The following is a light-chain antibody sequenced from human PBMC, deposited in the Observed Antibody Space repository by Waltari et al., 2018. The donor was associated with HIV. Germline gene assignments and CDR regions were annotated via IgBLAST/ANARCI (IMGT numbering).Light chain of an antibody. J-gene: IGLJ2*01. CDR2: EDN. CDR3: ISCARTNSDVV. CDR1: SLDVGAYNF. V-gene: IGLV2-8*01. Sequence: QSALTPPPSASGSPEQSVTISCTGTSLDVGAYNFVSLYQQRPAHSHKLIMCEDNKRRPGVPVRFYGANTVHTASPTVSGAQASEEADYDCISCARTNSDVVFGGGTKLTVL.